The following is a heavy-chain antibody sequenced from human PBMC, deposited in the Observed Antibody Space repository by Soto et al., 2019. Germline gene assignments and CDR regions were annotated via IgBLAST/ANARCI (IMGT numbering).Heavy chain of an antibody. J-gene: IGHJ4*02. Sequence: QVQLVHSGAEVKRPGASVKVSCKASGYTFTENDINWVRQATGQGLEWMGWMNPNSGNTGYAQKFQGRVTMTRDNSITTAYMELSSLRSEETAVYFCVRAPLDYYSADYFDNWGQGTLVTVSS. CDR2: MNPNSGNT. V-gene: IGHV1-8*01. D-gene: IGHD2-21*01. CDR1: GYTFTEND. CDR3: VRAPLDYYSADYFDN.